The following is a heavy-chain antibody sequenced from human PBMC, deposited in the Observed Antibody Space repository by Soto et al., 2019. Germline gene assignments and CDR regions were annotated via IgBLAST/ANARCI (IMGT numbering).Heavy chain of an antibody. Sequence: QVQLQESGPGLVKPSQTLSLTCTVSGGSISSGGYYWSWIRQHPGKGLEWIGYIYYSGSTYYNPSLKSRVTISVDTSKNQFSLKLSSVTAADTAVYYCARGWVVVTANPAFDIWGQGTMVTVSS. CDR3: ARGWVVVTANPAFDI. CDR2: IYYSGST. CDR1: GGSISSGGYY. D-gene: IGHD2-21*02. V-gene: IGHV4-31*03. J-gene: IGHJ3*02.